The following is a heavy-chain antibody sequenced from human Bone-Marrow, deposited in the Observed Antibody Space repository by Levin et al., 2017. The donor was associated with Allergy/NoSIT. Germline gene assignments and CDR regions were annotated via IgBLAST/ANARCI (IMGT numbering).Heavy chain of an antibody. Sequence: SETLSLTCTVSGGSISSSSYYWGWIRQPPGKGLEWIGSIYYSGSTYYNPSLKSRVTISVDTSKNQFSLKLSSVTAADTAVYYCARGGDSYGSELDYWGQGTLVTVSS. CDR3: ARGGDSYGSELDY. CDR2: IYYSGST. V-gene: IGHV4-39*01. CDR1: GGSISSSSYY. D-gene: IGHD5-18*01. J-gene: IGHJ4*02.